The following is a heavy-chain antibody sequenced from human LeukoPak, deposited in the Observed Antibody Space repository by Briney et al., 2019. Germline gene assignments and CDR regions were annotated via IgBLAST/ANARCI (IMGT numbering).Heavy chain of an antibody. D-gene: IGHD6-19*01. V-gene: IGHV4-34*01. CDR2: INHSGST. CDR3: ARGPRIAVAGKRSWFDP. CDR1: GGSINNYY. Sequence: SETLSLTCTVSGGSINNYYWSWIRQPPGKGLEWIGEINHSGSTNYNPSLKSRVTISVDTSKNQFSLKLSSVTAADTAVYYCARGPRIAVAGKRSWFDPWGQGTLVTVSS. J-gene: IGHJ5*02.